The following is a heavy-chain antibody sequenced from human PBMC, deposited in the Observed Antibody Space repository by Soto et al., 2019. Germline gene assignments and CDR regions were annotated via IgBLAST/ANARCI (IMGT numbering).Heavy chain of an antibody. Sequence: PSETLSLTCTVSGDSISGGASFWSWIRQPPGKGLEWIANVYYSGSSYYNPSLKSRLTISVDTTKNQFSLQLKSMTAADTAVYYCATLSCTSSTSYFPGWFGSRRQGPLVAASS. CDR1: GDSISGGASF. V-gene: IGHV4-30-4*01. CDR3: ATLSCTSSTSYFPGWFGS. CDR2: VYYSGSS. J-gene: IGHJ5*01. D-gene: IGHD2-2*01.